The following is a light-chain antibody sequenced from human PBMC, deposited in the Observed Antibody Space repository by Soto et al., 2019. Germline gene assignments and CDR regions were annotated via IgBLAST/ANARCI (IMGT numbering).Light chain of an antibody. CDR1: QSVGSL. V-gene: IGKV3-15*01. CDR2: RAP. CDR3: QQYNNWPPIT. Sequence: EIVLTQSPATLSVSPGERATLSCRASQSVGSLLAWYQQKPGQAPRLLIYRAPSRATGISGSFSGSGSGTEFTLTITSLQSEDFAVYYCQQYNNWPPITFGQGTRLEIK. J-gene: IGKJ5*01.